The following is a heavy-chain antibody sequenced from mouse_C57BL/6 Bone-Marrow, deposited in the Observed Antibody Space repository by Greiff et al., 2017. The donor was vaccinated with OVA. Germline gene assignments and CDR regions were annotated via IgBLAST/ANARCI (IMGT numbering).Heavy chain of an antibody. Sequence: EVQLQQSGAELVRPGASVKLSCTASGFTITDDYMHWVKQRPEQGLEWIGWIDPGNGDTEYASKFQGKAPITADTSSNTAYRQLSSLTSGYTAVDYCTTRGLRRVWYFDYWGKGTTVTVSS. J-gene: IGHJ1*03. D-gene: IGHD2-2*01. V-gene: IGHV14-4*01. CDR1: GFTITDDY. CDR2: IDPGNGDT. CDR3: TTRGLRRVWYFDY.